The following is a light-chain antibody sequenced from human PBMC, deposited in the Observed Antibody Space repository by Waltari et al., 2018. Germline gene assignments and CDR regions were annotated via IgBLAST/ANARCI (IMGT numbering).Light chain of an antibody. CDR1: SSDVGSYDL. J-gene: IGLJ2*01. CDR3: CSYAGNCTVV. CDR2: EVN. Sequence: QSALTQPASVSGSPGQSITISCTGTSSDVGSYDLVSWYHQHPGKAPKLMIYEVNKRPSGVSHRFSASRSGNTASLTISGLQAEDEADYHCCSYAGNCTVVFGGGTKLTVL. V-gene: IGLV2-23*02.